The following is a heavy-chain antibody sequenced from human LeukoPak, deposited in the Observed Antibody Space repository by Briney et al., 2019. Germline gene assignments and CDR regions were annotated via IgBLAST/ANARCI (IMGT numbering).Heavy chain of an antibody. V-gene: IGHV4-4*07. J-gene: IGHJ4*02. CDR3: ARDFHSSGYYHYFHY. Sequence: KSSGTLSLTCTVSGGSISSCYWSWIRQPAGKGLEWIGRIYTSGSTNYNPSLKSRVTMSVDTSKNQFSLKLSSVTAADTAVDYCARDFHSSGYYHYFHYWGQGTLVTVSS. CDR2: IYTSGST. D-gene: IGHD3-22*01. CDR1: GGSISSCY.